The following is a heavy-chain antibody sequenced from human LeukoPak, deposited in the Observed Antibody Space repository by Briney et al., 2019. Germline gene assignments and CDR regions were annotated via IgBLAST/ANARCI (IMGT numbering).Heavy chain of an antibody. V-gene: IGHV3-11*04. CDR3: ARDFFGITGTLVRGIFQH. CDR1: GFTFSDYY. D-gene: IGHD1-20*01. J-gene: IGHJ1*01. CDR2: ISSSGSTI. Sequence: GGSLRLSCAASGFTFSDYYMSWIRKAPGKGLEWVSYISSSGSTIYYADSVKGRLAISRDNAKNSLYLQMNSLRAEDTAVHYCARDFFGITGTLVRGIFQHWGQGTLVTVSS.